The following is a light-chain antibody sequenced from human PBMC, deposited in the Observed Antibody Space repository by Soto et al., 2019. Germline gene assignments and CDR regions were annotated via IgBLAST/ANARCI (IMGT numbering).Light chain of an antibody. CDR2: GAS. CDR1: QRVGSN. CDR3: QQYNDWPLT. V-gene: IGKV3-15*01. Sequence: EIVMTQSPVTLSVSPRGRATLSCRASQRVGSNLAWYQQQPGQAPRLLIYGASTRATDIPVRFSGSGSGTEFTLTVSSLQSEAFAIYYCQQYNDWPLTFGPGTKVDF. J-gene: IGKJ3*01.